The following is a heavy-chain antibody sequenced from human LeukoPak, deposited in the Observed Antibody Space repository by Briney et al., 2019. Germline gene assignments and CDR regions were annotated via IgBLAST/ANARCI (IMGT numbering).Heavy chain of an antibody. Sequence: PSETLSLTCTVSGGSISSSSYYWGWIRQPPGKGLEWIGSIYYSGSTYYNPSLKSRVTTSVDTSKNQFSLKLSSVTAADTAVYYCARDWGVSARPGYMDVWGKGTTVTVSS. V-gene: IGHV4-39*07. J-gene: IGHJ6*03. CDR2: IYYSGST. D-gene: IGHD6-6*01. CDR3: ARDWGVSARPGYMDV. CDR1: GGSISSSSYY.